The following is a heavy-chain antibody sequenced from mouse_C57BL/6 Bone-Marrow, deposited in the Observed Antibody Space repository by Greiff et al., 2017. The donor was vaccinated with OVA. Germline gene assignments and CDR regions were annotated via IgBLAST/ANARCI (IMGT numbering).Heavy chain of an antibody. J-gene: IGHJ2*01. D-gene: IGHD2-4*01. Sequence: QVQLQQPGAELVKPGASVKLSCKASGYTFTSYWMQWVKQRPGQGLEWIGEIDPSDSYTNYNQKFKGKATLTVDTSSSTAYKQLSSLTSEDSAVYYCAAEGYYDPDCWGPGTTLTVST. V-gene: IGHV1-50*01. CDR2: IDPSDSYT. CDR1: GYTFTSYW. CDR3: AAEGYYDPDC.